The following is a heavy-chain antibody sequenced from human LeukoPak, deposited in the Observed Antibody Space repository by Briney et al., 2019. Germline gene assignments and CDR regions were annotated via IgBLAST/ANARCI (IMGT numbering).Heavy chain of an antibody. D-gene: IGHD3-10*01. Sequence: GESLRLSCAASGFTFDDYGMSWVRQAPGKGLEWVSGINWNGGSTGYADSVKGRFTISRDNTKNSLYLQMNSLRAEDTALYHCARDFGITMVRGVMDYYYGMDVWGQGTTVTVSS. J-gene: IGHJ6*02. CDR3: ARDFGITMVRGVMDYYYGMDV. V-gene: IGHV3-20*01. CDR1: GFTFDDYG. CDR2: INWNGGST.